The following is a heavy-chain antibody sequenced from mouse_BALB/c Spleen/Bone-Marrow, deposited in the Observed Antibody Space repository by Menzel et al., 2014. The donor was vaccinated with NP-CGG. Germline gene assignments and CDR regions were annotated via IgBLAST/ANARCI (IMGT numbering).Heavy chain of an antibody. CDR2: IDPYYGGT. V-gene: IGHV1-39*01. J-gene: IGHJ2*01. CDR1: GYSFTGYN. Sequence: CGPELEKPGASVKISCKASGYSFTGYNMNWVKQSNGKSLEWIGNIDPYYGGTSYNQKFKAKATLTVDKSSSTAYMQLKSLTSEDSAVYYCATRYYGYDDYFDYWGQGTTLTVSS. D-gene: IGHD2-2*01. CDR3: ATRYYGYDDYFDY.